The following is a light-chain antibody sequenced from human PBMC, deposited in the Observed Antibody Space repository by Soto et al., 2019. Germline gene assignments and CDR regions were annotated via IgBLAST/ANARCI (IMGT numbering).Light chain of an antibody. V-gene: IGKV1-5*03. Sequence: DIQMTQSPSTLSSSFGDRVTITCRASQSISSFLAWHQQKPGKAPKLLIYKASSLESGVPSRFSGSGSGTEFTLTISSLQTADFATYYCQQYRSYSPYTFGQGTRLEIK. J-gene: IGKJ5*01. CDR2: KAS. CDR3: QQYRSYSPYT. CDR1: QSISSF.